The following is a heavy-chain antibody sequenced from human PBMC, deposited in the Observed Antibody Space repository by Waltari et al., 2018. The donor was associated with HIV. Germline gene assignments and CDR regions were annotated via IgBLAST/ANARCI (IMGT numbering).Heavy chain of an antibody. Sequence: EVQLVESGGGLVQPGGSLRLSCAASGFTFSNYWNPWVRPGPGKGLVWVSRINSDGSITSHADSVKGRFTISRDNARNTLYLQMNSRGAEDTAMYYCAKGGTSGYTFGFGRWGQGTLVTVSS. CDR1: GFTFSNYW. J-gene: IGHJ1*01. V-gene: IGHV3-74*01. CDR2: INSDGSIT. D-gene: IGHD5-18*01. CDR3: AKGGTSGYTFGFGR.